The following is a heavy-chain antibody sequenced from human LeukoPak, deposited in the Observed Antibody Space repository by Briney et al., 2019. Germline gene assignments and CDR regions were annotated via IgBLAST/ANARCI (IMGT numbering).Heavy chain of an antibody. CDR3: AREYGFGSGSYFP. J-gene: IGHJ5*02. V-gene: IGHV3-21*01. CDR1: GFTFNSYS. CDR2: IDFSGDYI. Sequence: PGGSLRLSCAASGFTFNSYSMNWVRQGPGKGLEWVSTIDFSGDYIYYADSLKGRFTISRDNAKNSVHLQMSSLRDEDTAVYYCAREYGFGSGSYFPWGQGTLVTVSS. D-gene: IGHD3-10*01.